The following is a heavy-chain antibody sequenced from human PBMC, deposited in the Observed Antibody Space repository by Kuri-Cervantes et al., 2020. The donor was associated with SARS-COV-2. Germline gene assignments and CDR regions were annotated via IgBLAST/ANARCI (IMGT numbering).Heavy chain of an antibody. J-gene: IGHJ5*02. CDR2: ISYDGSNK. Sequence: LSLTCAASGFTFSSYGMHWVRQAPGKGLEWVAVISYDGSNKYYADSVKGRFTISRDNSKNTLYLQMNSLRDEDTAVYYCARDWDLELLSNWFDPWGQGTLVTVSS. CDR1: GFTFSSYG. V-gene: IGHV3-30*03. D-gene: IGHD1-7*01. CDR3: ARDWDLELLSNWFDP.